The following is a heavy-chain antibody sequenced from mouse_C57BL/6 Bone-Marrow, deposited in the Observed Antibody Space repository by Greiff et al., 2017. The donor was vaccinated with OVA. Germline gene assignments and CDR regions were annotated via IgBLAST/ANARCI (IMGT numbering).Heavy chain of an antibody. CDR2: ISHGGGST. V-gene: IGHV5-12*01. J-gene: IGHJ1*03. D-gene: IGHD1-1*01. CDR1: GFTFSDYY. CDR3: AREVYYCGMSYWYVDV. Sequence: DVKLVESGGGLVQPGGSLKLSCAASGFTFSDYYMYWVRQTPEKRLEWVAYISHGGGSTYYPETVKGRFTISRDNAKNTLYLQMSSLKSEVSSMYYGAREVYYCGMSYWYVDVWGTGTTVTVS.